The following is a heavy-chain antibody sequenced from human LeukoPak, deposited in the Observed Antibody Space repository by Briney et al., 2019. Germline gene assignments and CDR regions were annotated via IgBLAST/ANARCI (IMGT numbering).Heavy chain of an antibody. CDR3: ARGDFWSGSYNWFDP. CDR2: IYYSGST. Sequence: SETLSLTCTVSGGSISSSSYYWGWIRQPPGKGLEWIGSIYYSGSTNYNPSLKSRVTISVDTSKNQFSLKLSSVTAADTAVYYCARGDFWSGSYNWFDPWGQGTLVTVSS. V-gene: IGHV4-39*07. CDR1: GGSISSSSYY. D-gene: IGHD3-3*01. J-gene: IGHJ5*02.